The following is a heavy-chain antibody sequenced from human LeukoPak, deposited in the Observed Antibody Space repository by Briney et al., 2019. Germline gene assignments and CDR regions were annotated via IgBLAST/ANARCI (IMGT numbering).Heavy chain of an antibody. Sequence: ASAKVSCKASGYTFTSYGISWVRQAPGQGLEGMGWISAYNGYTKYAEKLQGRVTMTTDTSTSTAYMELRSLRSDDTAVYYWARAKYDSSGYYWFDPWGQGTLVTVSS. CDR3: ARAKYDSSGYYWFDP. CDR2: ISAYNGYT. D-gene: IGHD3-22*01. J-gene: IGHJ5*02. CDR1: GYTFTSYG. V-gene: IGHV1-18*01.